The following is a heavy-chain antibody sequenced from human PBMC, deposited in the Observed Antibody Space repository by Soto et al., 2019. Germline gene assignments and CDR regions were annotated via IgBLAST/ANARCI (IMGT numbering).Heavy chain of an antibody. D-gene: IGHD3-16*01. Sequence: SETLSLTCAVSGYSISSSNCWGWIRQPPGKGLEWIGYIYYSGSTYYNPSLKSRVTMSVDTSKNQFSLKLSSVTAVDTAVYYCARNWGSLHPPDYCXQGTLVTVSS. V-gene: IGHV4-28*01. CDR1: GYSISSSNC. CDR3: ARNWGSLHPPDY. CDR2: IYYSGST. J-gene: IGHJ4*02.